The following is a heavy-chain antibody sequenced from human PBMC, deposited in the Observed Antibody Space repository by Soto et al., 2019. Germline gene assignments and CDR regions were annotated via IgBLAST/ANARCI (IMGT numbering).Heavy chain of an antibody. J-gene: IGHJ4*02. CDR1: GGSFSGYY. CDR3: ARGRPDGTMIVVVDY. CDR2: INHSGST. V-gene: IGHV4-34*01. Sequence: SETLSITCAAYGGSFSGYYWSWIRQPPGKGLEWIGEINHSGSTNYNPSLKSRVTISVDTSKNQFSLKLSSVTAADTAVYYCARGRPDGTMIVVVDYWGQGTLVTV. D-gene: IGHD3-22*01.